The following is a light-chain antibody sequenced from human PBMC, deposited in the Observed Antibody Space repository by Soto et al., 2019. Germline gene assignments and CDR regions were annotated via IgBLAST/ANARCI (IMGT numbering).Light chain of an antibody. CDR1: QGISNY. V-gene: IGKV1-27*01. CDR3: QKYTNVPA. CDR2: AAS. Sequence: DIQMTQSPSSLSASVGDRVTITCRASQGISNYLAWYQQIPGKVPKLPISAASTLQSGVPSRFSGSGSGTEFTLNISILQPEDVATYYCQKYTNVPAFGGGTKVEIK. J-gene: IGKJ4*01.